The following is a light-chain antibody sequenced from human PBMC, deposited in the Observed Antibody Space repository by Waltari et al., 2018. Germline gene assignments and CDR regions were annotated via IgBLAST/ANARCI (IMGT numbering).Light chain of an antibody. CDR1: SCNIASNN. Sequence: FMLTQPHSVSESPGKTVTISCTRSSCNIASNNVHLHQQRPGSAPTTVIYDDNQRPSGFPDRFSGSIDSSSNSASLTISGLKAEDEADYYCQSDDSSNKKIFGGGTKLTVL. CDR2: DDN. J-gene: IGLJ2*01. V-gene: IGLV6-57*03. CDR3: QSDDSSNKKI.